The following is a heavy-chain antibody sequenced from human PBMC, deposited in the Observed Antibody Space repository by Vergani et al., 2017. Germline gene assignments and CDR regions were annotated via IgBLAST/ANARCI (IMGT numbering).Heavy chain of an antibody. Sequence: VQLVESGGGLVQPGGSLRLSCAASGSTFTSYAMHWVRQAPGQRLEWMGWLNAGNGNTKYSQKFQGRVTITRDTSANTAYMELSSLRSEDTAVYFCARGARYSGYEITDYWGQGTLVTVSS. D-gene: IGHD5-12*01. CDR3: ARGARYSGYEITDY. CDR2: LNAGNGNT. CDR1: GSTFTSYA. V-gene: IGHV1-3*01. J-gene: IGHJ4*02.